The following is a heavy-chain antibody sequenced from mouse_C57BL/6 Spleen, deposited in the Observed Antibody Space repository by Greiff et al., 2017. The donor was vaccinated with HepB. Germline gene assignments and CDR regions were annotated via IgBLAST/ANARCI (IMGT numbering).Heavy chain of an antibody. D-gene: IGHD3-1*01. Sequence: EVQRVESGGGLVKPGGSLKLSCAASGFTFSSYAMSWVRQTPEKRLEWVATISDGGSYTYYPDNVKGRFTISRDNAKNNLYLQMSHLKSEDTAMYYCARAGPLLWYFDVWGTGTTVTVSS. CDR2: ISDGGSYT. CDR1: GFTFSSYA. V-gene: IGHV5-4*01. CDR3: ARAGPLLWYFDV. J-gene: IGHJ1*03.